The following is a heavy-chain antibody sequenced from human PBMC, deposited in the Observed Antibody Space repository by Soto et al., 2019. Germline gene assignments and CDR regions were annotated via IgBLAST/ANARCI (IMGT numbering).Heavy chain of an antibody. CDR2: IDPSDSYI. V-gene: IGHV5-10-1*01. CDR3: ATYRGIGHGWGIDY. Sequence: PGESLKISCKVSGHSFTSYWIRWVRQMSGKGLEWMGRIDPSDSYIDSSPSFQGHVSISADKSTNTAYLHWSSLKASDTAMYYCATYRGIGHGWGIDYWGPGTLVTVSS. J-gene: IGHJ4*02. D-gene: IGHD3-16*01. CDR1: GHSFTSYW.